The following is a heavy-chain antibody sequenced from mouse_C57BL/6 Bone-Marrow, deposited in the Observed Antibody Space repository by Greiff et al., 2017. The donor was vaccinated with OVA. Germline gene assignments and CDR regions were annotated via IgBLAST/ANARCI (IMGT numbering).Heavy chain of an antibody. D-gene: IGHD2-1*01. V-gene: IGHV1-26*01. CDR2: INPNNGGT. CDR3: ARVLYYGKFYWYFDV. Sequence: VQLQQSGPELVKPGASVKISCKASGYTFTDYYMNWVKQSHGKSLEWIGDINPNNGGTSYNQKFKGKATLTVDTSSSTAYMELRSLTSEDSAVYYCARVLYYGKFYWYFDVWGTGTTVTVSS. J-gene: IGHJ1*03. CDR1: GYTFTDYY.